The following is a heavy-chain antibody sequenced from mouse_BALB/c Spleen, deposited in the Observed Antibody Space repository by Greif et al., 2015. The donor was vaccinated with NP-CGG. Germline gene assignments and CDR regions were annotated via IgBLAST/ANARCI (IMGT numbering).Heavy chain of an antibody. CDR2: IYPGDGDT. CDR1: GYAFSSYW. CDR3: ARGREDAMDY. V-gene: IGHV1-80*01. J-gene: IGHJ4*01. Sequence: QVQLQQSGAELVRPGSSVKISCKASGYAFSSYWMNWVKQRPGQGLEWIGQIYPGDGDTNYNGKFKGKATLTADKSSSTAYMQLSSLTSEDSAVYFCARGREDAMDYWGQGTSVTVSS.